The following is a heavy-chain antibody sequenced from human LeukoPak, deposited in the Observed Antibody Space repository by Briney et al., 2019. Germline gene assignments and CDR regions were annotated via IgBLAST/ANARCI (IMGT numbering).Heavy chain of an antibody. D-gene: IGHD6-19*01. CDR2: ISGNTGST. Sequence: PGGSLRLSCAASGFTFTNYAMSWVRQTPGKGLEWVSGISGNTGSTHYADSVKGRFTISRDDSKNTLYLQMNSLRAEDTAVYYCAKAYNSGWYYFDYSGQGTLVTVSS. CDR1: GFTFTNYA. J-gene: IGHJ4*02. CDR3: AKAYNSGWYYFDY. V-gene: IGHV3-23*01.